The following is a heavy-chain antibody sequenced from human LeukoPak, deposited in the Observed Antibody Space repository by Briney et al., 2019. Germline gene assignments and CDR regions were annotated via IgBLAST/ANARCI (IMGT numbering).Heavy chain of an antibody. CDR3: AKYGISNPANYYYYGMDV. CDR1: GFTFSSYA. Sequence: GGSLRLSCAASGFTFSSYAMSWVRQAPGKGLEWVSTISGSGGSTYYADSVKGRFTIPRDNSKNTLYLQMNSLRAEDTAVYYCAKYGISNPANYYYYGMDVWGQGTTVTVSS. D-gene: IGHD4-11*01. CDR2: ISGSGGST. J-gene: IGHJ6*02. V-gene: IGHV3-23*01.